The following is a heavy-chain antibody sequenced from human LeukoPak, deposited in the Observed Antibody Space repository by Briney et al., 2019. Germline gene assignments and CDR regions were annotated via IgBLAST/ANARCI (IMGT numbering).Heavy chain of an antibody. CDR1: GGSISGTDLY. CDR2: IHSTGNS. V-gene: IGHV4-39*01. Sequence: SETLSLTCTVSGGSISGTDLYWGWIRQLPGKGPEWIGNIHSTGNSFCNPSLKSRVTISVDTSKNQFSLKLSSVTAADTAVYYCEKDSHLDVWGHGTTVTVSS. D-gene: IGHD2-15*01. J-gene: IGHJ6*02. CDR3: EKDSHLDV.